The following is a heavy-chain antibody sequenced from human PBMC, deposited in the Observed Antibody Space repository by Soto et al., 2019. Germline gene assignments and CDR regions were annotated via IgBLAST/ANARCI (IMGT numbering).Heavy chain of an antibody. CDR2: IDPKSGDT. Sequence: ASVKVSCKASEYSFTGHYLHWVRQAPGQGLEWMGWIDPKSGDTKYAPKFQDRVTMTRDTSISRAYMDLSSLRYDDTAVYYCSIYYHKSGYDYFDPWGQGTLVTVSS. CDR1: EYSFTGHY. V-gene: IGHV1-2*02. D-gene: IGHD3-22*01. J-gene: IGHJ5*02. CDR3: SIYYHKSGYDYFDP.